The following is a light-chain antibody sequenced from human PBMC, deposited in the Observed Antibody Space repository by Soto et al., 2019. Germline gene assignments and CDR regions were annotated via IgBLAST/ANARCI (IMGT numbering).Light chain of an antibody. CDR2: LGS. J-gene: IGKJ2*01. Sequence: EIVMTQSPLSLPVTPGEPASISCRSNQSLLHRNGYNYLDWYLQKPGQSPQLLIYLGSHRASVVPDKFSGSGSGTDFTLKISRVETDDVGVYYCMQALQTPTFGQGTKLEIK. CDR1: QSLLHRNGYNY. CDR3: MQALQTPT. V-gene: IGKV2-28*01.